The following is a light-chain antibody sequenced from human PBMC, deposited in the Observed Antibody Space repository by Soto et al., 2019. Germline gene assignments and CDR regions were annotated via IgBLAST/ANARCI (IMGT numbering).Light chain of an antibody. J-gene: IGKJ4*01. CDR2: WAS. CDR3: QQYYITPLT. V-gene: IGKV4-1*01. CDR1: QSVLYSSNNKNY. Sequence: DIVMTQSPDSLAVSLGERATINCKSSQSVLYSSNNKNYLAWYQQKPGQPPKLLIYWASTRESGVPDRFSGSGSGTDFTLPISSLQAEDVEVYYCQQYYITPLTFGGGTKVEIK.